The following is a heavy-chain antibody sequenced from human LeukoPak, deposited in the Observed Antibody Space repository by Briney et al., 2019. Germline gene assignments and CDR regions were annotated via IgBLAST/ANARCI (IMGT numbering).Heavy chain of an antibody. V-gene: IGHV3-33*01. J-gene: IGHJ4*02. CDR3: ARDRAGFCSGGSCSRYSLDS. Sequence: PGGSLRLSCAASGFSFNKFGIHWVRQPPGKGLEWVGIIYYDGTNTYYADSVEGRFTISRDNSKNMLYLQMNSLRGDDTAVYYCARDRAGFCSGGSCSRYSLDSWGPGTLVNVSA. CDR2: IYYDGTNT. CDR1: GFSFNKFG. D-gene: IGHD2-15*01.